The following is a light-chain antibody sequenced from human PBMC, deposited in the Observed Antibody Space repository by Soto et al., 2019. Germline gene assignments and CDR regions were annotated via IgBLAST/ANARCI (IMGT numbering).Light chain of an antibody. CDR3: QQYNSYSRT. J-gene: IGKJ1*01. CDR1: QSISSW. Sequence: DIQMTQSPSTLSASVGDRVTITCRASQSISSWLAWYQQKPGKAPKLLIYKASSLESGVPSGFSGSGSGTEFTLTITSLQPDDCATYYCQQYNSYSRTFGQGTKVDIK. V-gene: IGKV1-5*03. CDR2: KAS.